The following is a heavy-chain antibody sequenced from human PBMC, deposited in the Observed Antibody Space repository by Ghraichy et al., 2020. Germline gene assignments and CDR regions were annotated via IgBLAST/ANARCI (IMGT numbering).Heavy chain of an antibody. CDR3: ARSLRGYWFDP. CDR1: GYTFSNYA. D-gene: IGHD6-25*01. V-gene: IGHV1-3*04. CDR2: INSGKGNT. Sequence: ASVKVSCKASGYTFSNYAIHWVRQAPGERLEWMGWINSGKGNTKYSQKFQGRVTITRDTTASTVYMELSSLRSEDTAVYYCARSLRGYWFDPWGQGTLVTVSS. J-gene: IGHJ5*02.